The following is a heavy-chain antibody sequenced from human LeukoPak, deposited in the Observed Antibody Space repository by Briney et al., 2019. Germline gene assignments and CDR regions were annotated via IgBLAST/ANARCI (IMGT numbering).Heavy chain of an antibody. D-gene: IGHD6-19*01. CDR2: IYYSGST. CDR1: GGSISSSSYY. CDR3: ARRGAGYSSGWHTYWYFDL. V-gene: IGHV4-39*01. J-gene: IGHJ2*01. Sequence: PSETLSLTCTVSGGSISSSSYYWGWIRQPPGKGLEWIGSIYYSGSTYYNPSLKSRVTISVDTSKNQFSLKLSSVTAADTAVYYCARRGAGYSSGWHTYWYFDLWGRGTLVTVSS.